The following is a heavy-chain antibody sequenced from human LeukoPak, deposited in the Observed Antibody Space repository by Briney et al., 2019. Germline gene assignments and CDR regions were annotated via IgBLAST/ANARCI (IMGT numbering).Heavy chain of an antibody. J-gene: IGHJ3*02. CDR1: GGSISSYY. CDR2: IYYSGST. V-gene: IGHV4-59*01. CDR3: ARTLVLVGAFDI. Sequence: SETLSLTCSVSGGSISSYYWSWIRQPPGKGLEWIGYIYYSGSTNYNPPLKSRVTISVDTSKNQFSLKLSSVTAADTAVYYCARTLVLVGAFDIWGQGTMVTVSS. D-gene: IGHD2-15*01.